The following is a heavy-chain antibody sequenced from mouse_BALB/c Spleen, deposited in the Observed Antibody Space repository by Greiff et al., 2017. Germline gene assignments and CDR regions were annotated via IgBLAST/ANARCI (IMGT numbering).Heavy chain of an antibody. J-gene: IGHJ4*01. CDR1: GFNIKDTY. Sequence: EVKLQESGAELVKPGASVKLSCTASGFNIKDTYMHWVKQRPEQGLEWIGRIDPANGNTKYDPKFQGKATITADTSSNTAYLQLSSLTSEDTAVYYCARWGLEYAMDYWGQGTSVTVSS. V-gene: IGHV14-3*02. CDR2: IDPANGNT. CDR3: ARWGLEYAMDY.